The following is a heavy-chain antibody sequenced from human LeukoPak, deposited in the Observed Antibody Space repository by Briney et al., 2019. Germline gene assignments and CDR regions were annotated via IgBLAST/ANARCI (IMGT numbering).Heavy chain of an antibody. Sequence: SETLSLTCTVSGGSISSYYWSWIRQPPGKGLEWIGYIYYSGSTNYNPSLKSRVTISVDTSKNQFSLKLSSVTAADTAVYYCARSPAGEETASFDYWGQGTLVTVSS. CDR1: GGSISSYY. J-gene: IGHJ4*02. CDR2: IYYSGST. CDR3: ARSPAGEETASFDY. V-gene: IGHV4-59*01. D-gene: IGHD2-21*02.